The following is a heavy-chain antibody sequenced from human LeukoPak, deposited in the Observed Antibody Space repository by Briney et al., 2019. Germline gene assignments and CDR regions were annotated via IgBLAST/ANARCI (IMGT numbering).Heavy chain of an antibody. CDR1: GYTFTSYD. J-gene: IGHJ5*02. V-gene: IGHV1-8*03. CDR3: ARGVLLSWSNWFDP. D-gene: IGHD3-10*01. CDR2: MNPNSGNT. Sequence: ASVKVSCKASGYTFTSYDINWVRQATGQGPEWMGWMNPNSGNTGYAQKFQGRVTITRNTSISTAYMELSSLRSEDTAVYYCARGVLLSWSNWFDPWGQGTLVTVSS.